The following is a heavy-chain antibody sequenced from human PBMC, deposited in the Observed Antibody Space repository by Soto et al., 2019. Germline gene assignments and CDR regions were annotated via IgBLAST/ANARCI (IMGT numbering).Heavy chain of an antibody. J-gene: IGHJ6*02. V-gene: IGHV3-66*01. CDR2: IYSGGST. CDR1: GFTVSSNY. CDR3: ARDRIPTGMDV. Sequence: EVQLVESGGGLVQPGGSLRLSCAASGFTVSSNYMSWVRQAPGKGLEWVSVIYSGGSTYYANSVKGRFTISRDNSKNTLYLQMNSLRAEDTAVYYCARDRIPTGMDVWGQGTTVTVSS.